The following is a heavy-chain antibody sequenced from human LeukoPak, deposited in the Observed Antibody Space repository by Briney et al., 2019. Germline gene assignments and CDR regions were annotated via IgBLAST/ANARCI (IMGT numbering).Heavy chain of an antibody. J-gene: IGHJ4*02. Sequence: GGALGLSCAASGFTFRSYAMDWVRQAPGKGLEWGGVISYDGSNKYYADSVKGRFTISRDNSKNTLYLQMNSLRAEDTAVYYCARDSSGWYSPLDYWGQGTLVTVSS. CDR3: ARDSSGWYSPLDY. CDR2: ISYDGSNK. CDR1: GFTFRSYA. V-gene: IGHV3-30-3*01. D-gene: IGHD6-19*01.